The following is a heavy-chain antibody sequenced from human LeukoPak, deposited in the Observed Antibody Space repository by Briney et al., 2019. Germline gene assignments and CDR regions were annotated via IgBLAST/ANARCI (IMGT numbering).Heavy chain of an antibody. V-gene: IGHV3-23*01. D-gene: IGHD2-2*01. Sequence: HPGGSLRLSCAASGFTFSSYAMSWVRQAPGKGLEWVSAISGSSGSTYYADSVKGRFTIYRDNSKNTLYLQMNSLRAEDTAVYYCAKDSAVVPAASDYWGQGTLVTVSS. J-gene: IGHJ4*02. CDR2: ISGSSGST. CDR3: AKDSAVVPAASDY. CDR1: GFTFSSYA.